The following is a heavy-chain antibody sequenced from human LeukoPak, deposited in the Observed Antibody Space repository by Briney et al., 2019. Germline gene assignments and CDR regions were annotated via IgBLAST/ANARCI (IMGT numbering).Heavy chain of an antibody. Sequence: GGPLRLSCAASGFTFSSYEMNWVRQAPGKGLEWVSYISSSGSTIYYADSVKGRFTISRDNAKNSLYLQMNSLRAEDTAVYYCARDGGLGWSFDYWGQGTLVTVSS. D-gene: IGHD2-15*01. CDR3: ARDGGLGWSFDY. CDR2: ISSSGSTI. J-gene: IGHJ4*02. V-gene: IGHV3-48*03. CDR1: GFTFSSYE.